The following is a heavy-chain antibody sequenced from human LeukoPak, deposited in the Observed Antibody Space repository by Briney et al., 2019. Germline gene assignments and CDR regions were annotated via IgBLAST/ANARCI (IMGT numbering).Heavy chain of an antibody. CDR1: GFTFSSYA. D-gene: IGHD5-18*01. Sequence: GGSLRLSCAASGFTFSSYAMTWVRQAPGKGLEWLSVISGSGGSTYYADSVKGRFTISRDNSKNTLYLQMDSLRAEDTAVYYCAKVRGGYTYGPFDDWGQGTLVTVSS. CDR3: AKVRGGYTYGPFDD. V-gene: IGHV3-23*01. J-gene: IGHJ4*02. CDR2: ISGSGGST.